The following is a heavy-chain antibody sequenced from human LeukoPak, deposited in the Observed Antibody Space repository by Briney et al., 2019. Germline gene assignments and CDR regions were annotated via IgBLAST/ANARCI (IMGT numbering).Heavy chain of an antibody. CDR2: ISSSGSTI. D-gene: IGHD3-10*02. Sequence: QPGRSLRLSCAASGFTFSNYAMNWVRQAPGKGLEWVSYISSSGSTIYYADSVKGRFTISRDNAKNSLYLQMNSLRAEDTAVYYCAELGITMIGGVWGKGTTVTISS. V-gene: IGHV3-48*03. J-gene: IGHJ6*04. CDR3: AELGITMIGGV. CDR1: GFTFSNYA.